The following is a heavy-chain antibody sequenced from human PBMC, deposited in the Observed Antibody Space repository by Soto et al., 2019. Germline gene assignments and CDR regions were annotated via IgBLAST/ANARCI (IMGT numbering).Heavy chain of an antibody. V-gene: IGHV3-11*06. Sequence: GVLRLSCAASGFTSSDYYMSWIRQAPGKGLEWISYISSNSNYKNHADSVRGRFTISRDNAKNSLYLQMNGLRAEDTAVYYCARATGYYHTSGSDSWGQGTLVTVSS. CDR3: ARATGYYHTSGSDS. J-gene: IGHJ4*02. D-gene: IGHD3-22*01. CDR1: GFTSSDYY. CDR2: ISSNSNYK.